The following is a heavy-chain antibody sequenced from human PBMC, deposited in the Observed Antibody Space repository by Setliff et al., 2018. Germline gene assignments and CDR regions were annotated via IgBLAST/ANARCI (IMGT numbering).Heavy chain of an antibody. Sequence: SLRLSCAASGFTFSSYWMSWVRQAPGKGLEWVANIKQDGSEKYYVDSVRGRFTISRDNAKNSLYLQMNSLRADDAAVYFCARDSSGSYYNVYYYYYYYMDVWGKGTTVTVSS. CDR1: GFTFSSYW. J-gene: IGHJ6*03. D-gene: IGHD3-10*01. CDR3: ARDSSGSYYNVYYYYYYYMDV. V-gene: IGHV3-7*01. CDR2: IKQDGSEK.